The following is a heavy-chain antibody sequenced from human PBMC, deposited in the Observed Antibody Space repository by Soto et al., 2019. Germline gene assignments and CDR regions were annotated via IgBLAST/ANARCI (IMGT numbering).Heavy chain of an antibody. J-gene: IGHJ4*02. CDR3: AKHPGYDLYYFDY. CDR1: GGSISSSSYY. Sequence: QLQLQESGPGLVKPSETLSLTCTVSGGSISSSSYYWGWIRQPPGKGLEWIGSIYYSGSTYYNPALISRSTISVDTTKNQFPLRLSSVNAADTAVNSCAKHPGYDLYYFDYRGQGPLVTGSS. CDR2: IYYSGST. V-gene: IGHV4-39*01. D-gene: IGHD3-22*01.